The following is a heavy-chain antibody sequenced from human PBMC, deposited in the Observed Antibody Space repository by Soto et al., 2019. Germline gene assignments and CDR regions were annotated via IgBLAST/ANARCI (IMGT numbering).Heavy chain of an antibody. D-gene: IGHD5-12*01. Sequence: ASVKVSCKASGGTFSSYAISWVRQAPGQGLEWMGGIISIFGTANYAQKFQGRVTITADKSTSTAYMELSSLRSEDTAVYYCARDPEMATTDYYYGMDVWGQGTTVTVSS. J-gene: IGHJ6*02. CDR1: GGTFSSYA. CDR3: ARDPEMATTDYYYGMDV. V-gene: IGHV1-69*06. CDR2: IISIFGTA.